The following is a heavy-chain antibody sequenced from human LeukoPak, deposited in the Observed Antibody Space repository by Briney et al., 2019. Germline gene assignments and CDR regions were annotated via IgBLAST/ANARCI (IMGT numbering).Heavy chain of an antibody. CDR3: ARAFSPNFRGSYFFGAFDI. CDR1: GFTFSSYA. D-gene: IGHD1-26*01. V-gene: IGHV1-2*02. CDR2: INPNSGGT. Sequence: GRSLRLSCAASGFTFSSYAIHWVRQAPGQGLEWMGWINPNSGGTNYAQKFQGRVTMTRDTSISTTYMELSRLRSDDTAVYYCARAFSPNFRGSYFFGAFDIWGQGTMVTVSS. J-gene: IGHJ3*02.